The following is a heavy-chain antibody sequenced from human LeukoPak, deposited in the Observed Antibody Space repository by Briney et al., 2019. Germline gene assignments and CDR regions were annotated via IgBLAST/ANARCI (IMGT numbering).Heavy chain of an antibody. J-gene: IGHJ4*02. Sequence: PSETLSLTCAVYGGSFSGYYWSWIRQPPGKGLEWIGEINHSGSTNYNPSLKSRVTISMDTSKNQFSLELSSVTAADTAVYYCARGPNIAVAGLEADYWGQGTLVTVSS. CDR1: GGSFSGYY. D-gene: IGHD6-19*01. CDR2: INHSGST. CDR3: ARGPNIAVAGLEADY. V-gene: IGHV4-34*01.